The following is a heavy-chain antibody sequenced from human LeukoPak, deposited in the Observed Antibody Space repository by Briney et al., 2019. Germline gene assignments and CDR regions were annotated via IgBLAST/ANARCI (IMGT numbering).Heavy chain of an antibody. J-gene: IGHJ4*02. V-gene: IGHV3-48*03. Sequence: QPGGSLRLSCAASGFTFGSYEMNWVRQAPGKGLEWVSYISSSGSTIYYADSVKGRFTISRDNAKNSLYLQMNSLRVEDTAVYYCVRGGRYGSGSYYFDSWGQGTLVTVSS. CDR2: ISSSGSTI. CDR1: GFTFGSYE. D-gene: IGHD3-10*01. CDR3: VRGGRYGSGSYYFDS.